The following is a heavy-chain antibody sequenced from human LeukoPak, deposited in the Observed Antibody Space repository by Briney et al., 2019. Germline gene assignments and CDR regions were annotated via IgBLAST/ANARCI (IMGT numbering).Heavy chain of an antibody. CDR3: ARDKNYYDSSGYYLDWFDP. J-gene: IGHJ5*02. CDR2: INANTGNP. Sequence: ASVKVSCKASGYTFTSYAMNWVRQAPGQGLEWMGWINANTGNPTYAQGFTGRFVFSLDTSVSTAYLQISSLKAEDTAVYYCARDKNYYDSSGYYLDWFDPWGQGTLVTVSS. CDR1: GYTFTSYA. V-gene: IGHV7-4-1*02. D-gene: IGHD3-22*01.